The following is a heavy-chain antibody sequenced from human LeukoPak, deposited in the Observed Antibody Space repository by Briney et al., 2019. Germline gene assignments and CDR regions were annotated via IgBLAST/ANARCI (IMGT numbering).Heavy chain of an antibody. CDR1: GFTFSSYW. CDR3: VRDGSGWDY. CDR2: IQQEGSEK. V-gene: IGHV3-7*05. J-gene: IGHJ4*02. D-gene: IGHD3-10*01. Sequence: GGSLRLSCAASGFTFSSYWMSWVRQAPGKGLEWVANIQQEGSEKYYVDSVKGRFTISRDNAENLLYLQMNSLRAEDTAMYYCVRDGSGWDYWGQGILVTVSS.